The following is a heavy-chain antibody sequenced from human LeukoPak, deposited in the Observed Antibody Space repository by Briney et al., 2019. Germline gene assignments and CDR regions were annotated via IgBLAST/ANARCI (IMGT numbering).Heavy chain of an antibody. CDR3: ARANYGGKTDASDI. CDR2: INTNTGNP. Sequence: ASVKVSCKASGYTFTSYAMNWVRQAPGQGLEWMGWINTNTGNPTYAQGFTGRFVFSLDTSVSTAYLQISSLKAEDTAVYYCARANYGGKTDASDIWGQGTMVTVSS. V-gene: IGHV7-4-1*02. D-gene: IGHD4-23*01. CDR1: GYTFTSYA. J-gene: IGHJ3*02.